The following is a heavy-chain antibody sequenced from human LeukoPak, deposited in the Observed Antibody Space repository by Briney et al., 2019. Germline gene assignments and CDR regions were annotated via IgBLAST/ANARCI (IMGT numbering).Heavy chain of an antibody. CDR3: AAGLIMVTAFDY. CDR2: ISGSGGST. J-gene: IGHJ4*02. V-gene: IGHV3-23*01. D-gene: IGHD2-21*02. Sequence: GGSLRLSCAASAFTFSSYAMSWVRQAPGKGLEWVSGISGSGGSTYHADSVKGRFTISRDNAKNTLYLHMNSLRGEDTAVYYCAAGLIMVTAFDYWGQGTRVTVSS. CDR1: AFTFSSYA.